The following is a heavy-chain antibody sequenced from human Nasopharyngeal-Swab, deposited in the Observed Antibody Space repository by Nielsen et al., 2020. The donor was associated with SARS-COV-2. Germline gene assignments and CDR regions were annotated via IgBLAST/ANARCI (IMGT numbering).Heavy chain of an antibody. CDR1: GFTFDDYA. Sequence: GESLKISCAASGFTFDDYAMHWVRQAPGKGLEWVSLISGDGGSTYSADSVKGRFTITRDNSKNSLYLQMNSLRTEDTALYYCAKDITMVSGRESFWGQGTLVTVSS. CDR3: AKDITMVSGRESF. D-gene: IGHD3-10*01. J-gene: IGHJ4*02. CDR2: ISGDGGST. V-gene: IGHV3-43*02.